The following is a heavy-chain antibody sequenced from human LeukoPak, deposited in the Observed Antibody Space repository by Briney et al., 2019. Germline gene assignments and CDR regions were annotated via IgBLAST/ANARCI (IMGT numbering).Heavy chain of an antibody. CDR1: GYTFTGHY. CDR2: INPNSGGT. J-gene: IGHJ4*02. Sequence: ASVKVSCKASGYTFTGHYMHWVRQAPGQGLEWMGWINPNSGGTNYAQKFQGRVTMTRDTSISTAYMELSRLRSDDTAVYYCARPVRGDGYNYDYFDYWGQGTLVTVSS. D-gene: IGHD5-24*01. CDR3: ARPVRGDGYNYDYFDY. V-gene: IGHV1-2*02.